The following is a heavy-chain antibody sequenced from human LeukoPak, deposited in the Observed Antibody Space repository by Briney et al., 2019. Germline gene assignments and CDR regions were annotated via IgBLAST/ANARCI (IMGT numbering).Heavy chain of an antibody. V-gene: IGHV3-21*01. Sequence: PGGSLRLSCAASGFTFSSYSMNWVRQAPGKGLEWVSSISSSSSYIYYADSVKGRFTISRDNAKNSLYLQMNSLRAEDTAVYYCARLPGTTFDYYYYGMDVWDQGTTVTVSS. CDR3: ARLPGTTFDYYYYGMDV. D-gene: IGHD1-7*01. J-gene: IGHJ6*02. CDR2: ISSSSSYI. CDR1: GFTFSSYS.